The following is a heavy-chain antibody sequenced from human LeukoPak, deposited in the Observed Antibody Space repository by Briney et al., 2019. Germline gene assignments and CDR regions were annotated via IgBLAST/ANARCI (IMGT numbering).Heavy chain of an antibody. CDR2: INSDGSST. V-gene: IGHV3-74*01. CDR3: AKDISGYDSFDY. Sequence: PGGSLRLSCAASGFTFRSYWMHWVRQAPGKGLVWVSRINSDGSSTSYADSVKGRFTISRDNAKNTLYLQMNSLRAEDTAVYYCAKDISGYDSFDYWGQGTQVTVS. CDR1: GFTFRSYW. J-gene: IGHJ4*02. D-gene: IGHD5-12*01.